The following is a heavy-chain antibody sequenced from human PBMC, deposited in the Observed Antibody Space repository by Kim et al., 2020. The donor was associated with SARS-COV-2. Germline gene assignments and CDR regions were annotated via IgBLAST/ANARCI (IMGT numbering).Heavy chain of an antibody. Sequence: YAISVKSRMTINPDTSKNQFSLQLNSVTPEDTAVYYCARYGSSSGDFDYWGQGTLVTVSS. V-gene: IGHV6-1*01. CDR3: ARYGSSSGDFDY. J-gene: IGHJ4*02. D-gene: IGHD6-6*01.